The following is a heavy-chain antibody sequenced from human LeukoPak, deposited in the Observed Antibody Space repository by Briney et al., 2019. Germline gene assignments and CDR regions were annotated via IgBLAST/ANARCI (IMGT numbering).Heavy chain of an antibody. CDR3: ARTTIFGVVIPDY. D-gene: IGHD3-3*01. V-gene: IGHV1-2*06. CDR1: GYTFTGYY. CDR2: INPNSGGT. Sequence: ASVKVSCKASGYTFTGYYMHWVRQAPGQGLEWMGRINPNSGGTNYAQKLQGRVTMTTDTSTSTAYMELRSLRSDDTAVYYCARTTIFGVVIPDYWGQGTLVTVSS. J-gene: IGHJ4*02.